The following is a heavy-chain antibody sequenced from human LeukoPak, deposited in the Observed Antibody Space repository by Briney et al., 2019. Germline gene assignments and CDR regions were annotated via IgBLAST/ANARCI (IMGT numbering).Heavy chain of an antibody. V-gene: IGHV3-23*01. J-gene: IGHJ4*02. D-gene: IGHD2-21*01. CDR2: ISGSGART. Sequence: GGSLRLSCAASGFAFSSYTMAWVRQAPGKGLEWASGISGSGARTFYADSVKGRFTISRDNSKNTLYLQMTSLRAEDTAVYYCAKANCGSECYYNLDYWGQGTLVTVSS. CDR1: GFAFSSYT. CDR3: AKANCGSECYYNLDY.